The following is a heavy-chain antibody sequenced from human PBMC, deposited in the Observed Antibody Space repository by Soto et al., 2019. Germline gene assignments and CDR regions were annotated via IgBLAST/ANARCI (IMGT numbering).Heavy chain of an antibody. J-gene: IGHJ6*02. Sequence: SQTLSLTCAISGDSVSSNSAAWNWIRQSPSRGLEWLGRTYYRSKWYNDYAVSVKSRITINPDTSKNQFSLQLNSVTPEDTAVCYCARGDRIAARDYYYYGMDVWGQGTTVTVSS. V-gene: IGHV6-1*01. CDR1: GDSVSSNSAA. D-gene: IGHD6-6*01. CDR3: ARGDRIAARDYYYYGMDV. CDR2: TYYRSKWYN.